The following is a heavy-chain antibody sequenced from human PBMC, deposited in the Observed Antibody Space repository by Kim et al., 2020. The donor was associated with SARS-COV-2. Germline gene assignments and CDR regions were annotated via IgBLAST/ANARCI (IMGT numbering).Heavy chain of an antibody. J-gene: IGHJ5*02. V-gene: IGHV3-30-3*01. Sequence: GGSLRLSCAASGFTFSSYAMHWVRQAPGKGLEWVAVISYDGSNKYYADSVKGRFTISRDNSKNTLYLQMNSLRAEDTAVYYCARVAEEWLLSYWFDPWGQGTLVTVSS. CDR2: ISYDGSNK. CDR3: ARVAEEWLLSYWFDP. D-gene: IGHD3-3*01. CDR1: GFTFSSYA.